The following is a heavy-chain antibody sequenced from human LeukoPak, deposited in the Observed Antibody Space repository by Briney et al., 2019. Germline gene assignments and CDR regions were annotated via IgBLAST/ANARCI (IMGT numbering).Heavy chain of an antibody. D-gene: IGHD1-26*01. Sequence: GGSLRLSCAGSGFTFSSYAMHWVRQAPGKGLEWVAVISYDGSNKCYADSVKGRFTISRDNSKNTLYLQMNSLRAEDTAVYYCARDGSGSYLGAFDIWGQGTMVTVSS. CDR1: GFTFSSYA. CDR2: ISYDGSNK. J-gene: IGHJ3*02. V-gene: IGHV3-30*01. CDR3: ARDGSGSYLGAFDI.